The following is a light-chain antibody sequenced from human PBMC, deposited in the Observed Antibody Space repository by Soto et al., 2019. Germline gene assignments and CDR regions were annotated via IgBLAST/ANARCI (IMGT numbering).Light chain of an antibody. CDR1: QSIRSW. CDR2: KAS. J-gene: IGKJ1*01. V-gene: IGKV1-5*03. Sequence: DIQMTQSPSTLSASVGDRVTITCRASQSIRSWLAWYQQKPGKAPKVLIYKASSLESGVPSRFSGSGSGTAFTLTISSRQPDDFATYYCQQYNYYPQTFGHGTKVEIK. CDR3: QQYNYYPQT.